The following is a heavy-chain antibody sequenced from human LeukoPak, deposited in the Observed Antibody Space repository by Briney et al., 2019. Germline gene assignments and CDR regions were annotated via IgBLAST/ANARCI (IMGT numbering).Heavy chain of an antibody. CDR3: ARDHRYAFDN. Sequence: GGSLRLSCAASGFNFIDYSMKWVRQAPGKGLEWISYIGISSGNTKYADSVKGRFTISRDKARNSLYLQMNSLRVEDTAVYYCARDHRYAFDNWGHGTLDTVSS. D-gene: IGHD5-12*01. J-gene: IGHJ4*01. V-gene: IGHV3-48*01. CDR1: GFNFIDYS. CDR2: IGISSGNT.